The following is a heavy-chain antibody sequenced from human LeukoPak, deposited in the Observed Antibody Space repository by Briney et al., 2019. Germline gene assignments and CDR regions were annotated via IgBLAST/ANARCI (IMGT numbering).Heavy chain of an antibody. D-gene: IGHD3-9*01. V-gene: IGHV4-39*01. J-gene: IGHJ4*02. Sequence: ASETLSLTCTVSGGSISSSSYYWGWIRQPPGKGLEWIGSIYYSGSAYYNPSLRSRVTISVDTSKNQFSLRLSSVTAADTAVYYCARSGGYDILTGYYYYFDNWGQGTLVAVSS. CDR3: ARSGGYDILTGYYYYFDN. CDR2: IYYSGSA. CDR1: GGSISSSSYY.